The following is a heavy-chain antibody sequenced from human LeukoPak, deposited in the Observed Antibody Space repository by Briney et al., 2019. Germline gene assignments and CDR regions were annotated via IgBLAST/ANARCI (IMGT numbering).Heavy chain of an antibody. Sequence: PGGSLRLSCAASGFTFSSYSMNWVRQAPGKGLEWVSSISSSSSYIYYADPVKGRFTISRDNAKNSLYLQMNSLRAEDTAVYYCARDSGYGLAFDYWGQGTLVTVSS. D-gene: IGHD5-12*01. CDR2: ISSSSSYI. J-gene: IGHJ4*02. CDR3: ARDSGYGLAFDY. CDR1: GFTFSSYS. V-gene: IGHV3-21*01.